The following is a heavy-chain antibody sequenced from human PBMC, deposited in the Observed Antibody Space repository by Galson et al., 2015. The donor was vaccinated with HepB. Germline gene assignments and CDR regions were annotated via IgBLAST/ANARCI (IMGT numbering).Heavy chain of an antibody. Sequence: SVKVSCKASGYEFNKYGLSWVRQAPGQGLEWMGWVSGYDGSANYAPKFQGRVTMTTEKSTATASMEMRGLRSDDTAVYYCARDSRLELHLNNYYSYGMDVWGQGTAVIVS. V-gene: IGHV1-18*01. CDR3: ARDSRLELHLNNYYSYGMDV. CDR1: GYEFNKYG. CDR2: VSGYDGSA. J-gene: IGHJ6*02. D-gene: IGHD1-7*01.